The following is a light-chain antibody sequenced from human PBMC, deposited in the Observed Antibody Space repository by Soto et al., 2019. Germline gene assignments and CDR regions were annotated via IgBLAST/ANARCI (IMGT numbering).Light chain of an antibody. Sequence: DIQMTQSPSSLSASVGDRVTITCRASQGIRNALGWYQQKPGKAPKRLIYAASSLQSGVPSRFSGSGSGTEFTLTISSLQPEDFATYDCLQHNSYPLTFGGGTKVEIK. V-gene: IGKV1-17*01. CDR1: QGIRNA. CDR2: AAS. CDR3: LQHNSYPLT. J-gene: IGKJ4*01.